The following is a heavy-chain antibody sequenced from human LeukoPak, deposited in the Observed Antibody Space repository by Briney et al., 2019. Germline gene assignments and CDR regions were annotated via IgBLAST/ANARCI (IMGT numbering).Heavy chain of an antibody. Sequence: SETLSLTCPVSGGSISSGDYYWSWIRQPPGRGLECIGYIYYNGSSFYNPSLKSRVTISVDTSMNHVSLTLSSVTAADTAVYYCARGNNPYFFDYWGQGTLVTVSS. V-gene: IGHV4-30-4*08. CDR3: ARGNNPYFFDY. D-gene: IGHD2/OR15-2a*01. CDR2: IYYNGSS. CDR1: GGSISSGDYY. J-gene: IGHJ4*02.